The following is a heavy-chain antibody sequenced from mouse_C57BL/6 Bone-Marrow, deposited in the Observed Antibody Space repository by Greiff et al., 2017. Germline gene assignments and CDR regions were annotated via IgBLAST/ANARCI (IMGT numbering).Heavy chain of an antibody. CDR1: GYTFTSYW. Sequence: VQLQQPGAELVKPGASVTMSCKASGYTFTSYWITWVKQRPGQGLEWIGDIYPGSGSTNYNEKVKSKATLTVDTSSSTAYMQLSSLTSEDSAVYYCARQSITTVVAPFAYWGQGTLVTVSA. CDR3: ARQSITTVVAPFAY. D-gene: IGHD1-1*01. V-gene: IGHV1-55*01. CDR2: IYPGSGST. J-gene: IGHJ3*01.